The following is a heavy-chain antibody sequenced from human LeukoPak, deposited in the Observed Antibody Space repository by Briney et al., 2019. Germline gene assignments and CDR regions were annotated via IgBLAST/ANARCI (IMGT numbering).Heavy chain of an antibody. J-gene: IGHJ4*02. CDR1: GGSFSGYY. V-gene: IGHV4-34*01. CDR2: INHSGST. D-gene: IGHD3-10*01. CDR3: ARGRKAYGSGSYSDY. Sequence: SETLSLTCAVYGGSFSGYYWSWIRQPPGKGLEWIGEINHSGSTNYNPSLKSRVTISVDTSKNQFSLKLSSVTAADTAVYYCARGRKAYGSGSYSDYWGQGTLVTVSS.